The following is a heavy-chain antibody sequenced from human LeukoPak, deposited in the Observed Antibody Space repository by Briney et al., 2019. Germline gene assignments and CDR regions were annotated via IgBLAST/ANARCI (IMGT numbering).Heavy chain of an antibody. J-gene: IGHJ4*01. V-gene: IGHV1-2*02. CDR3: ARWGGYDWGDGY. CDR2: INPNSGYT. D-gene: IGHD5-12*01. Sequence: ASVKVSCKTSGYTFTDYYMHWVRQAPGQGLEWMGWINPNSGYTNYAQKFQGRVTMTRDTSISTAYMEVSRLKSDDTAVYYCARWGGYDWGDGYWGQGTLVTVSS. CDR1: GYTFTDYY.